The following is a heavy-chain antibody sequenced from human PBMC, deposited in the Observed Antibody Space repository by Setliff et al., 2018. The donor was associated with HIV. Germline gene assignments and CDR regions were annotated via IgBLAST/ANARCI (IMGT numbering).Heavy chain of an antibody. D-gene: IGHD2-15*01. Sequence: PSETLSLTCTVSGGPITTSSYYWGWIRQPPGKGLEWIGSIYYSGSTYYNPSLKSRVTISVDTSKNQFSLKLSSVTAADTAVYYCATRMGGSFDYWGQGTLVTVSS. CDR1: GGPITTSSYY. J-gene: IGHJ4*02. CDR2: IYYSGST. V-gene: IGHV4-39*01. CDR3: ATRMGGSFDY.